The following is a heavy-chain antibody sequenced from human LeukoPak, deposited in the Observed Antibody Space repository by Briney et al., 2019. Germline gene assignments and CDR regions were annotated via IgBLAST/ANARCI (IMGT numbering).Heavy chain of an antibody. CDR1: GGTFSSYA. Sequence: GASVKVSCKASGGTFSSYAISWVRQAPGQGLEWMGGIIPIFGTANYAQKFQGRVTITADKSTSTAYMELSSLRSEDTAVYYCAREGTTMVQYFDYWGQGTLVTVSS. J-gene: IGHJ4*02. D-gene: IGHD3-10*01. V-gene: IGHV1-69*06. CDR2: IIPIFGTA. CDR3: AREGTTMVQYFDY.